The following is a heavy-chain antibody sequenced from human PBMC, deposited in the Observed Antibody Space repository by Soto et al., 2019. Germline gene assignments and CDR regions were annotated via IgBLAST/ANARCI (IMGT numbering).Heavy chain of an antibody. D-gene: IGHD3-10*01. CDR2: ISYDGSNK. CDR3: AKGRVRGTLSRYYYGMDV. J-gene: IGHJ6*02. CDR1: VFTFSSYG. Sequence: TWGSLRLSCSASVFTFSSYGMHWFRQAPGKGLEWVAVISYDGSNKYYADSVKGRFTISRDNSKNTLYLQMNSLRAEDTAVYYCAKGRVRGTLSRYYYGMDVWGQGTTVTVSS. V-gene: IGHV3-30*18.